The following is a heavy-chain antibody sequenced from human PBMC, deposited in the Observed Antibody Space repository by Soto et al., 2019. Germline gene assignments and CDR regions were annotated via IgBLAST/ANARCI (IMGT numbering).Heavy chain of an antibody. J-gene: IGHJ6*02. CDR1: GFTFSSYW. CDR2: IKQDGSEK. CDR3: ASWGIAAAGTNYYYGMDV. V-gene: IGHV3-7*03. Sequence: GGSLRLSCAASGFTFSSYWMSWVRQAPGKGLEWVANIKQDGSEKYYVDSVKGRFTISRDNAKNSLYLQMNSLRSEDTAVYYCASWGIAAAGTNYYYGMDVWGQGTTVTVSS. D-gene: IGHD6-13*01.